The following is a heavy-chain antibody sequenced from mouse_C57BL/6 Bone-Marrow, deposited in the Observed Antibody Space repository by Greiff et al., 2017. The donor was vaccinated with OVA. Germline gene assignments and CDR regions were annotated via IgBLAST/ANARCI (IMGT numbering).Heavy chain of an antibody. D-gene: IGHD1-1*02. Sequence: QVQLQQSGAELVRPGPSVKVSCKASGYAFTNYLIEWVKQRPGQGLEWIGVINPGSGGTNYNEKFKGKATLTADKSSSTAYMQLSSLTSEDSAVYFCARWWFDYWGQGTTLTVSS. CDR1: GYAFTNYL. J-gene: IGHJ2*01. CDR3: ARWWFDY. V-gene: IGHV1-54*01. CDR2: INPGSGGT.